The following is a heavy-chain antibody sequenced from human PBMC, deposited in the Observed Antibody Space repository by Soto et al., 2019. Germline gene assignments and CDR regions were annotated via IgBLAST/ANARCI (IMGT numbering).Heavy chain of an antibody. CDR3: ARLPKGTTVTS. CDR1: GFSFSNYS. J-gene: IGHJ4*02. D-gene: IGHD4-17*01. Sequence: EVQLVESGGGLVQPGGSLRLSCAASGFSFSNYSMNWVRQAPGKGLEWVSYITSTSGTIYYADSVKGRFTTSRDNAKNSLYLQMNSLGDDDTAVYYCARLPKGTTVTSWGRGTLVTVSS. V-gene: IGHV3-48*02. CDR2: ITSTSGTI.